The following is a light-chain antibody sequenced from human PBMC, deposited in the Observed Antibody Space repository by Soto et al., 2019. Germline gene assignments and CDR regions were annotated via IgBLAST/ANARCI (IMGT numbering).Light chain of an antibody. V-gene: IGLV2-14*01. CDR2: DVT. CDR1: SSDVGAYNY. CDR3: SSYTTTRTVL. J-gene: IGLJ2*01. Sequence: QSALTQPASVSGSPGQSITLSCTGTSSDVGAYNYVSWYQQHPGKAPKLMIYDVTNWPSGVSNRFSGSKSGNTASLTISGLQAEDEADYYCSSYTTTRTVLFGGGTKVTVL.